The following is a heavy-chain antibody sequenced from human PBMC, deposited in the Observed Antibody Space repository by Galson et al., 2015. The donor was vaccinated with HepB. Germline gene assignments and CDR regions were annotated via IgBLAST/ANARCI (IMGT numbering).Heavy chain of an antibody. CDR2: IKDDGTEK. J-gene: IGHJ4*02. CDR3: ARAVNRVLY. D-gene: IGHD3-10*01. Sequence: SLRLSCAASGFTLSDSWMTWVRQAPGKGLEWVANIKDDGTEKYYVASVNGRFTISRDNAKNSLFLQMNSLRAEDTAVYYCARAVNRVLYWVQGSLVTVAS. V-gene: IGHV3-7*03. CDR1: GFTLSDSW.